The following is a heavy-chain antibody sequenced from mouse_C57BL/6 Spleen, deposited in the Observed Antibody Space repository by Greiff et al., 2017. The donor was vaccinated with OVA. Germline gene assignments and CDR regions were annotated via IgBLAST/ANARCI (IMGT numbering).Heavy chain of an antibody. CDR2: ISNGGGST. CDR1: GFTFSDYY. D-gene: IGHD2-4*01. J-gene: IGHJ4*01. CDR3: ARHALYDYGYAMDY. Sequence: EVKLVESGGGLVQPGGSLKLSCAASGFTFSDYYMYWVRQTPEKRLEWVAYISNGGGSTYYPDTVKGRFTISRDNAKNTLYLQMSRLKSEDTAMSYCARHALYDYGYAMDYWGQGASVTVSS. V-gene: IGHV5-12*01.